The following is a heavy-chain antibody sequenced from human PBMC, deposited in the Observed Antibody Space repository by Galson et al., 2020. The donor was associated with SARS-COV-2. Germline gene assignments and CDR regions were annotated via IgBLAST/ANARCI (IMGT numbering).Heavy chain of an antibody. V-gene: IGHV4-34*01. CDR3: ATSPGDVVGS. CDR1: GGSLSGYF. CDR2: INHYGSA. Sequence: SETLSLTCAVSGGSLSGYFWSWIRLPPGKGLEWIGDINHYGSANYSPSLKSRVTISVDTSKNRFSLKLTSVTAADTAVYYCATSPGDVVGSWGQGTLVTVSS. D-gene: IGHD2-15*01. J-gene: IGHJ1*01.